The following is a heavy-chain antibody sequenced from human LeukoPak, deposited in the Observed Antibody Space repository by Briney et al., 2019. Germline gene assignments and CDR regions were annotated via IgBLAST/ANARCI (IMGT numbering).Heavy chain of an antibody. D-gene: IGHD2-15*01. J-gene: IGHJ6*02. CDR3: TRDGRVAYEMDV. Sequence: PGGSLRLSCAASGFTFSSYTMSWVRQAPGRGLEWVSYISPGTIYYADSVKGRFTISRDNAKNSLYLQMNSLRAEDTAVYYCTRDGRVAYEMDVWGQGTTVTVSS. CDR1: GFTFSSYT. CDR2: ISPGTI. V-gene: IGHV3-48*01.